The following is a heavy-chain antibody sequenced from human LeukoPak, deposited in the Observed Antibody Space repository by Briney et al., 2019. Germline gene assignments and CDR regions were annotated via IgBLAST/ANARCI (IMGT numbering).Heavy chain of an antibody. CDR1: GYSISSGYY. V-gene: IGHV4-38-2*02. Sequence: SETLSLTCTASGYSISSGYYWGWIRQPPGKGLEWIGSIYHSGSTYYNPSLKSRVTISVDTSKNQFSLKLSSVTAADTAVYYCARGGLGSSRPHWGQGTLVTVSS. CDR2: IYHSGST. CDR3: ARGGLGSSRPH. D-gene: IGHD6-6*01. J-gene: IGHJ4*02.